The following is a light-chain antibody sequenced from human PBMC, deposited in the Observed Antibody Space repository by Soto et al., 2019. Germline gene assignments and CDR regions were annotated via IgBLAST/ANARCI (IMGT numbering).Light chain of an antibody. V-gene: IGLV1-40*01. CDR2: GNR. J-gene: IGLJ1*01. Sequence: QSVLTQPPSVSGAPGQRVTISCTGSSSNIGAGYDVHWYQQLPGTAPKLLFYGNRNRPSGVPDRLSGSKSGTSASLAITGLQVEDEADYYCQSYDSSLSGSGVFGTGTKLTVL. CDR3: QSYDSSLSGSGV. CDR1: SSNIGAGYD.